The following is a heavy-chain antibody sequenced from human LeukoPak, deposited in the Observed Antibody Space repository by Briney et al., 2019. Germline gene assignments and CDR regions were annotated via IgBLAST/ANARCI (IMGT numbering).Heavy chain of an antibody. CDR1: GYSFTNYW. Sequence: GESLKISCKGSGYSFTNYWIAWVRQMPGRGLEWMVIINPSDSDTRYSPSFQGQVTVSADKSISTAYLQWSSLKASDSAMYYCARAWNFDYWGQGTLVTVSS. J-gene: IGHJ4*02. CDR2: INPSDSDT. D-gene: IGHD1-1*01. CDR3: ARAWNFDY. V-gene: IGHV5-51*01.